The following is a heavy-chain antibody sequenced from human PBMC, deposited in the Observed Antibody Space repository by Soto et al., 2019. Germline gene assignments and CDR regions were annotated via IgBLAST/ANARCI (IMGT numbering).Heavy chain of an antibody. J-gene: IGHJ4*02. CDR2: IVVGSGNT. V-gene: IGHV1-58*02. CDR1: GFTFTSSA. CDR3: AAVLATVDPYYFDY. Sequence: SVKVSCKAPGFTFTSSAMQWVRQARGQRLEWIGWIVVGSGNTNYAQKFQERVTITRDMSTSTAYMELSSLRSEDTAVYYCAAVLATVDPYYFDYWGQGTLVTVSS. D-gene: IGHD4-17*01.